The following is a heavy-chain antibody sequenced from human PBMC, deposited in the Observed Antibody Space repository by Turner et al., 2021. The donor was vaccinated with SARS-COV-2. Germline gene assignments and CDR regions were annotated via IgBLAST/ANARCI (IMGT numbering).Heavy chain of an antibody. Sequence: EVQLLESGGDLIQQGGSLTLSWDAPGFSFSSYAMNWVRQAPGKGLGWFSALSGTGSSTFYADSVRGRFTISRDNYKTTLYLQMNSLRVDDTAIYYCAKGGTGNYGVSDYWGQGTLVTVSA. J-gene: IGHJ4*02. CDR1: GFSFSSYA. V-gene: IGHV3-23*01. CDR3: AKGGTGNYGVSDY. D-gene: IGHD2-8*02. CDR2: LSGTGSST.